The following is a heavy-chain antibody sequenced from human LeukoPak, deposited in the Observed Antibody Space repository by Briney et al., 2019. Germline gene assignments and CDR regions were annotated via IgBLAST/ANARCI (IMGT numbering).Heavy chain of an antibody. CDR3: ARESTSYGHDAFDI. CDR2: IYYSGST. Sequence: PSETLSLTCTVSGGSISSYYWSWIRQPPGKGLEWIGYIYYSGSTNYNPSLKSRVTISVDTSKNQFSLKLSSVTAADTAVYYCARESTSYGHDAFDIWGQGTMVTVSS. V-gene: IGHV4-59*01. CDR1: GGSISSYY. J-gene: IGHJ3*02. D-gene: IGHD4-17*01.